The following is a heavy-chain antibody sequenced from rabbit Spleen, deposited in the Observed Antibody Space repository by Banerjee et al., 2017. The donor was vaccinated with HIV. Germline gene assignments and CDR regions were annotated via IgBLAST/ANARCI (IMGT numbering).Heavy chain of an antibody. CDR3: ARDLVAVIGWNFNL. J-gene: IGHJ4*01. CDR1: GFSFRNKAV. CDR2: INAATGKA. Sequence: QEQLVESGGGLVKPEGSLKLSCTASGFSFRNKAVTCWVRQAPGKGLEWIACINAATGKAVSASWAKGRFIMSRASSTTVTLQMTSLTAADTATYFCARDLVAVIGWNFNLSGPGTLVTVS. D-gene: IGHD1-1*01. V-gene: IGHV1S45*01.